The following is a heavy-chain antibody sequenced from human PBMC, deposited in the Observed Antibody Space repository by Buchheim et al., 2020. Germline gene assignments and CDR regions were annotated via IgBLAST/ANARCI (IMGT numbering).Heavy chain of an antibody. CDR1: GGSFSGYY. D-gene: IGHD4-17*01. V-gene: IGHV4-34*01. Sequence: QVQLQQWGAGLLKPSETLSLTCAVYGGSFSGYYWSWIRQPPGKGLEWIGYIYYSGSTYYNPSLKSRVTISVDTSKNQFSLKLSSVTAADTAVYYCARLLFSGDYIAFDYWGQGTL. CDR2: IYYSGST. J-gene: IGHJ4*02. CDR3: ARLLFSGDYIAFDY.